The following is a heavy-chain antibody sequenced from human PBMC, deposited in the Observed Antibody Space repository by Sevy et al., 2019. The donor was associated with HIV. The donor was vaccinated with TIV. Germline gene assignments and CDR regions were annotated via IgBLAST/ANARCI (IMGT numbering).Heavy chain of an antibody. D-gene: IGHD1-26*01. CDR1: GFSFSNYA. CDR2: ISYDGINK. CDR3: ARDLPHLLPWELSRGSDY. V-gene: IGHV3-30*04. J-gene: IGHJ4*02. Sequence: WGSLRLSCAASGFSFSNYAMHWVRQSPGKGLEWVAMISYDGINKDYADSVKGRFTLSRDNSKNTLFLQMNSLRAEDTALYYCARDLPHLLPWELSRGSDYWGQGTLVTVSS.